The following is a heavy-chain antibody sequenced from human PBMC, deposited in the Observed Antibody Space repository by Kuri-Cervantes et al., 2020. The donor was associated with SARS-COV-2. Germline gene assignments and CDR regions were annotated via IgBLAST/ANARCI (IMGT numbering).Heavy chain of an antibody. CDR2: IYWDDDK. V-gene: IGHV2-5*05. CDR3: SARGGQYFKH. Sequence: SGPTLAKPTQTLTLTCTLSGISLTNSGLAVGWTRQPPGKALEWVGIIYWDDDKLYGPSLENRLTIARDTSQNQVVLTLTNMDPLDTDTYYCSARGGQYFKHWGQGTSVTVSS. D-gene: IGHD4-23*01. J-gene: IGHJ1*01. CDR1: GISLTNSGLA.